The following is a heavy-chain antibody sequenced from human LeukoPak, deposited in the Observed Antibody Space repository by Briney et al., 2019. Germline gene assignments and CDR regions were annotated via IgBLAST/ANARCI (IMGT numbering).Heavy chain of an antibody. CDR3: ATDLTGTEDY. CDR2: INTDGSYT. V-gene: IGHV3-74*01. Sequence: GVPLRLSCAASGFTFSSYWMHWVRQAPGKGLVWVSRINTDGSYTSYADSVKGRFTISRDNAKNTLYLQMNSLRADDTAVYYCATDLTGTEDYWGQGTLVTVSS. J-gene: IGHJ4*02. D-gene: IGHD1-7*01. CDR1: GFTFSSYW.